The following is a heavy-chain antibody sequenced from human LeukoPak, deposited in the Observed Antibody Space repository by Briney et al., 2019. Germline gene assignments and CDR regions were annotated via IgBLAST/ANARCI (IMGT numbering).Heavy chain of an antibody. Sequence: SETLSLTCTVSGGSISSYCWSWIRQPPGKGLEWIGYIYYSGSTKYNPSLKSRVSISVDTSKNQFSLKLSSVTAADTAVYYCARGAGAGYNLQPFDYWGQGTLVTVSS. CDR3: ARGAGAGYNLQPFDY. CDR2: IYYSGST. CDR1: GGSISSYC. V-gene: IGHV4-59*08. J-gene: IGHJ4*02. D-gene: IGHD5-24*01.